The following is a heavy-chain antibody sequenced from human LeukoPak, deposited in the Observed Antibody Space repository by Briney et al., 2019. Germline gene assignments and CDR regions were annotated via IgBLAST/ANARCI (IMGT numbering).Heavy chain of an antibody. J-gene: IGHJ4*02. CDR2: ISGNGGST. V-gene: IGHV3-23*01. CDR3: AKDRGY. Sequence: GGSLRVSCAASGFTFSTYAMTWVRQAPGKGLEWVSAISGNGGSTYYADSVKGRFTISRDNSKNTVYLEMNSLRAEDTAVYYCAKDRGYWGQGTLVTVSS. CDR1: GFTFSTYA.